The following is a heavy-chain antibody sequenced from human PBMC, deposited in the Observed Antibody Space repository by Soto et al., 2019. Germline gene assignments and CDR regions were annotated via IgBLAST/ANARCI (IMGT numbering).Heavy chain of an antibody. CDR2: IYYSGST. Sequence: SETLSLTCTVSGGSISSSSYYWGWIRQPPGKGLEWIGSIYYSGSTYYNPSLKSRVTISVDTSKNQFSLKLSSVTAADTAVYYCARHVGYYDFWSGSVGYYYYYYMDVWGKGTTVTVSS. CDR3: ARHVGYYDFWSGSVGYYYYYYMDV. CDR1: GGSISSSSYY. V-gene: IGHV4-39*01. D-gene: IGHD3-3*01. J-gene: IGHJ6*03.